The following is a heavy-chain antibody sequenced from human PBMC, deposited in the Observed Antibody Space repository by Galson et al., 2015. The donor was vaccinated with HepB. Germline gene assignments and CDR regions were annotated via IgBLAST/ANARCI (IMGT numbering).Heavy chain of an antibody. CDR3: ARDDTNSGSYRRGFDY. V-gene: IGHV1-18*01. Sequence: SVKVSCKASGYTFTSYGISWVRQAPGQGLEWMGWISAYNGNTDYAQKLQGRVTMTTDTSTSTAYMELRSLRSDDTAVYYCARDDTNSGSYRRGFDYWGQGTLVTVSS. CDR1: GYTFTSYG. D-gene: IGHD1-26*01. CDR2: ISAYNGNT. J-gene: IGHJ4*02.